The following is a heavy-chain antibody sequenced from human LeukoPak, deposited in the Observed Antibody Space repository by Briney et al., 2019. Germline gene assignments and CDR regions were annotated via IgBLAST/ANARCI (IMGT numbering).Heavy chain of an antibody. D-gene: IGHD3-10*01. Sequence: GGSLRLSCAASGFTLTSYAMHWVRQAPGKGLEFVSAISSNGRSTNYANSVKGRFTVSRDISTNTVYLQMGNLRAEDMGVYYCARQVGSGSFSLDYWGQGALVTVPS. J-gene: IGHJ4*02. CDR2: ISSNGRST. CDR1: GFTLTSYA. CDR3: ARQVGSGSFSLDY. V-gene: IGHV3-64*01.